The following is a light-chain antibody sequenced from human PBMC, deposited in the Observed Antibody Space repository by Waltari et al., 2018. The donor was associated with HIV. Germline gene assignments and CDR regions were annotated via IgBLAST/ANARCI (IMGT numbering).Light chain of an antibody. CDR2: EVT. CDR3: SSYGDSLRVL. Sequence: QSALTPPPSASGSLGQSVTISCTGSSSDIGAYDFVSCFQQHPHSAPKLLLYEVTRRPSTVSDRFSGSRSGNTAFLTVAGLQPDDEATYFCSSYGDSLRVLFGGGTNVTVL. J-gene: IGLJ3*02. CDR1: SSDIGAYDF. V-gene: IGLV2-8*01.